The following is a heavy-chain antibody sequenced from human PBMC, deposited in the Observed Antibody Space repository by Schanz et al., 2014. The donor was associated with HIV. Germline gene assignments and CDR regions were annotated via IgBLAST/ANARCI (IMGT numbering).Heavy chain of an antibody. V-gene: IGHV3-30-3*01. CDR1: GFTFSSYA. Sequence: QVQLVESGGGVVQPGRSLRLSCAASGFTFSSYAMHWVRQAPGKGLEWVAVISYDGSNKYYADSVKGRFTISRDNSKNTLYLQMNSLRPEDTAVYYCAREGESSGRAGLFDLWGQGAMVTVSS. D-gene: IGHD6-19*01. J-gene: IGHJ3*01. CDR2: ISYDGSNK. CDR3: AREGESSGRAGLFDL.